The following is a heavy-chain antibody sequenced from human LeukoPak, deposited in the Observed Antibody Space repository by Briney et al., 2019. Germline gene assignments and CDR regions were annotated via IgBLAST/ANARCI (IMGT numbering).Heavy chain of an antibody. J-gene: IGHJ5*02. V-gene: IGHV1-69*13. Sequence: ASVKVSCKASGGIFSSYVISWVRQAPGQGLEWMGGIIPIFGTANYAQKFQGRVTITADESTSTAYMELSSLRSEDTAVYYCARGRLITIFGVVKPLLQFDPWGQGTLVTVSS. D-gene: IGHD3-3*01. CDR3: ARGRLITIFGVVKPLLQFDP. CDR2: IIPIFGTA. CDR1: GGIFSSYV.